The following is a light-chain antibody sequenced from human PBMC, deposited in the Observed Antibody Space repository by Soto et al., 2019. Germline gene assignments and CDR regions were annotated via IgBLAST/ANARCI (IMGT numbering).Light chain of an antibody. CDR2: DNN. Sequence: QSVLTQPPSVSVAPGQRGTISCSGSSPNIGKEYVSWYQQLPGTVPKLLIYDNNKRPSGSPDRFSGSKSGTSATLCITGLQTGDEADYYCASWDSRLSDVVFGGGTQLTVL. CDR1: SPNIGKEY. V-gene: IGLV1-51*01. J-gene: IGLJ2*01. CDR3: ASWDSRLSDVV.